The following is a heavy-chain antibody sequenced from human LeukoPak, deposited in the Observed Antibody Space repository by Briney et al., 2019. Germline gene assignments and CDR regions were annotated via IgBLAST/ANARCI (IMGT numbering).Heavy chain of an antibody. J-gene: IGHJ4*02. CDR1: GFTFSSYA. D-gene: IGHD5-18*01. CDR3: AKGGYSYGPMYYFDY. CDR2: ISGSGGST. V-gene: IGHV3-23*01. Sequence: PGGSLRLSCAASGFTFSSYAMRWVRQAPGKGPEWVSAISGSGGSTYYADSVKGRFTISRDNSKNTLYLQMNSLRAEDTAVYYCAKGGYSYGPMYYFDYWGQGTLVTVSS.